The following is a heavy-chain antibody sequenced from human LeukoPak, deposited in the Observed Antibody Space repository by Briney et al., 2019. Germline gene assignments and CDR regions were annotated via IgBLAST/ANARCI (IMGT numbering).Heavy chain of an antibody. CDR1: GFTFSSFW. D-gene: IGHD6-13*01. CDR3: ARVGAAANWFDP. CDR2: IRQDGGEI. J-gene: IGHJ5*02. V-gene: IGHV3-7*01. Sequence: GGSLRLSCAASGFTFSSFWMSWVRQAPGKGLEWVANIRQDGGEIYYVDSVKGRFTISRDNAQNSLYLQMNSLRIEDPAVYFCARVGAAANWFDPWGQGTLVTVSS.